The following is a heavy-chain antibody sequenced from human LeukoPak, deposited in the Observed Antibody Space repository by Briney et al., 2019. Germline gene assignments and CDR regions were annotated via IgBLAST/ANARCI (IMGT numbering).Heavy chain of an antibody. D-gene: IGHD2-15*01. J-gene: IGHJ4*02. CDR3: ASNRWYFDY. Sequence: GGSLRLSCAASGFTVSTNYMSWVRQAPGRGLEWVSVIYTGGSTYYADSVKGRLTISRDNSKNTLYLQMNSLRAEDTALYYCASNRWYFDYWGQGALVTVSS. CDR2: IYTGGST. V-gene: IGHV3-53*01. CDR1: GFTVSTNY.